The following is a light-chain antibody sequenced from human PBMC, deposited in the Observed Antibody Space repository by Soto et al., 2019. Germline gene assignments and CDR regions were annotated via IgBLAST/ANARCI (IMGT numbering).Light chain of an antibody. V-gene: IGKV3-15*01. J-gene: IGKJ1*01. CDR2: GAS. Sequence: EVVMKLSLATVSVSQGERATLSCRASQSVSSNLAWYQQKPGQAPRLLIYGASTRATGIPARFSGSGSGREFTLTISSLQSEDLAVYYCQQYNNCPPWTFGQGTNVDIK. CDR1: QSVSSN. CDR3: QQYNNCPPWT.